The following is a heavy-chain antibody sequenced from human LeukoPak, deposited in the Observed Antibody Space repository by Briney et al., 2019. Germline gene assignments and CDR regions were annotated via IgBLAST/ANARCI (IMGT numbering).Heavy chain of an antibody. CDR2: ISSSSSYI. CDR1: GFTFSSYS. J-gene: IGHJ5*02. V-gene: IGHV3-21*01. Sequence: GGSLRLSCAASGFTFSSYSMNWVRQAPGKGREWVSSISSSSSYIYYADSVKGRFTISRDNAKNSLYLQMNSLRAEDTAVYYCARGKPGPDNWFDPWGQGTLVTVSS. CDR3: ARGKPGPDNWFDP.